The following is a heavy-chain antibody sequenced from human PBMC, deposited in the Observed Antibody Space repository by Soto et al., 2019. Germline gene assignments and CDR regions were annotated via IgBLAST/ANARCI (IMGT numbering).Heavy chain of an antibody. CDR3: ARRSSSWYFFDY. CDR2: IYYSGST. V-gene: IGHV4-39*01. D-gene: IGHD6-13*01. CDR1: GGSISSSSYY. Sequence: SETLSLTCTVSGGSISSSSYYWGWIRQPPGKGLEWIGSIYYSGSTYYNPSLKSRVTISVDTSKNQFSLKLSSVTAADTAVYYCARRSSSWYFFDYWGQGTLVTVSS. J-gene: IGHJ4*02.